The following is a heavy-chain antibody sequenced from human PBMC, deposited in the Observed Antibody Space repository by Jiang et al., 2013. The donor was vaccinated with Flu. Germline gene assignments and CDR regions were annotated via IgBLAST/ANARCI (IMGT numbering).Heavy chain of an antibody. CDR2: IIPIFGTA. J-gene: IGHJ5*02. V-gene: IGHV1-69*01. Sequence: GAEVKKPGSSVKVSCKASGGTFSSYAISWVRQAPGQGLEWMGGIIPIFGTANYAQKFQGRVTITADESTSTAYMELSSLRSEDTAVYYCARVLTEGTLDYGDYLGWFDPWGQGTLVTVSS. CDR1: GGTFSSYA. D-gene: IGHD4-17*01. CDR3: ARVLTEGTLDYGDYLGWFDP.